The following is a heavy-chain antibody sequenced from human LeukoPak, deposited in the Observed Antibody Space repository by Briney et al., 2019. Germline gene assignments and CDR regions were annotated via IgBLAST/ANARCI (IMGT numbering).Heavy chain of an antibody. Sequence: PGGSLRLSGAASGFSFSSSGMNWVRQAPGKGLEWVSYIDTSSTTKNYADSVKGRFTISRDNAKNSLYLQMNSLRVEDTAVYYCAGPLGSPDFHHWGQGTLVTVSS. CDR1: GFSFSSSG. D-gene: IGHD3-10*01. V-gene: IGHV3-48*01. J-gene: IGHJ1*01. CDR3: AGPLGSPDFHH. CDR2: IDTSSTTK.